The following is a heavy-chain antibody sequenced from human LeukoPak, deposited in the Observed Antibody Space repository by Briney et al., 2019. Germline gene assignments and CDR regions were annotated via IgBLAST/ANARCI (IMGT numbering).Heavy chain of an antibody. CDR2: IYYSGST. CDR1: GGSISSYY. D-gene: IGHD1-1*01. CDR3: ARDLGPGNWFDS. V-gene: IGHV4-59*01. Sequence: SETLSLTCTVSGGSISSYYWSWIRQPPGKGLEWIGYIYYSGSTNYNPSLKSRVTISVDTSKNQFSLKLSSVTAADTAVYYCARDLGPGNWFDSWGQGTLVTVSS. J-gene: IGHJ5*01.